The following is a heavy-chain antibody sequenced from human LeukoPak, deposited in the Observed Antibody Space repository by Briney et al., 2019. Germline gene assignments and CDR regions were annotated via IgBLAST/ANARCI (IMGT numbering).Heavy chain of an antibody. J-gene: IGHJ4*02. CDR1: GFTFSSYG. CDR3: AKGGYRYSGSYHFDY. Sequence: GGSLRLSCAASGFTFSSYGMHWVRQAPGKGLEWVAVISYDGSNKYYADSVKGRFTISRDNSKNTLYLQMNSLRAEDTAVYYCAKGGYRYSGSYHFDYWGQGTLVTVSS. CDR2: ISYDGSNK. D-gene: IGHD1-26*01. V-gene: IGHV3-30*18.